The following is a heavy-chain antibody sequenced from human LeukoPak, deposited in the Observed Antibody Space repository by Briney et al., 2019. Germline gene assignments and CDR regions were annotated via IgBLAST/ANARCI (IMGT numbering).Heavy chain of an antibody. CDR2: INHSGST. CDR1: GGSFSGYY. CDR3: ARLSSDYYDSSGYV. Sequence: SETLSLTCTVYGGSFSGYYWSWVRQPPGKGLEWIGEINHSGSTNYNPSLKSRVTISVDTSKNQFSLKLSSVTAADTAVYYCARLSSDYYDSSGYVWGQGTLVTVSS. V-gene: IGHV4-34*09. D-gene: IGHD3-22*01. J-gene: IGHJ4*02.